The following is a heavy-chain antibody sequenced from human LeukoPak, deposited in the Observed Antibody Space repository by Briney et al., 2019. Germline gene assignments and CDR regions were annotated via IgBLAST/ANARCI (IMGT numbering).Heavy chain of an antibody. Sequence: GGSLRLSCAASGFTFSSYAMSWVRQAPGKGLEWVSAISGSGGSTYYADSVKGRFTISRDNSKNTLYLQMNSLRAEVTAVYYCAKDYYDSSGYTFDYWGQGTLVTVSS. J-gene: IGHJ4*02. CDR2: ISGSGGST. D-gene: IGHD3-22*01. V-gene: IGHV3-23*01. CDR1: GFTFSSYA. CDR3: AKDYYDSSGYTFDY.